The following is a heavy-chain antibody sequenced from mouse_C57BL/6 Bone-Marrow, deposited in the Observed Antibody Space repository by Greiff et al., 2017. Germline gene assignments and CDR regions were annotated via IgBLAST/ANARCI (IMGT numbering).Heavy chain of an antibody. CDR1: GYTFTSYW. V-gene: IGHV1-61*01. D-gene: IGHD1-1*01. Sequence: VQLQQPGAELVRPGSSVKLSCKASGYTFTSYWMDWVKQRPGQGLEWIGNIYPSDSETHFNQKFKDKATLTVDKSSSPAYMQLSSLTSEDSAVYYCARTYYYGSSSDYWRQGTTLTVSS. CDR3: ARTYYYGSSSDY. J-gene: IGHJ2*01. CDR2: IYPSDSET.